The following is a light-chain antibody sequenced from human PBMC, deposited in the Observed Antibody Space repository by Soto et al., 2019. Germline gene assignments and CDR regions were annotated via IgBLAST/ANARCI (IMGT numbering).Light chain of an antibody. J-gene: IGKJ4*01. V-gene: IGKV3-20*01. CDR2: GAS. CDR1: QSVNSNY. CDR3: QQYSTSGLT. Sequence: ELVLTQSPGTLSLSQGERASLSCRASQSVNSNYLAWYQQKPGQAPRLLIYGASTRATAIPDRFSGSGSGTDFTLTISRLEAEDFAVYYCQQYSTSGLTFGGGTKVDIK.